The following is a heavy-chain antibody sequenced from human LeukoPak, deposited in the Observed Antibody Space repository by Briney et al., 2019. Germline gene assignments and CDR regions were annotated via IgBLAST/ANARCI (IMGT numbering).Heavy chain of an antibody. J-gene: IGHJ4*02. D-gene: IGHD1-26*01. CDR2: ISGSGDST. V-gene: IGHV3-23*01. Sequence: PGGSLRLSCAASGFRFSSYGMSWVRQAPGKGLEWVSGISGSGDSTYYADSVKGRFTISRDNSKNTLYLQMNSLRAEDTAVYYCAKSSGSYSPFDYWGQGTLVTVSS. CDR1: GFRFSSYG. CDR3: AKSSGSYSPFDY.